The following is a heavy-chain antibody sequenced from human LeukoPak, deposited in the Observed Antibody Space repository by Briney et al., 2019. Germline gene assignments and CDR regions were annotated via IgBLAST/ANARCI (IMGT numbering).Heavy chain of an antibody. CDR3: ASTLRGYSYGPIDY. Sequence: SQTLSLTCTVSGYSISSGYYWGWIRQPPGKGLEWIGSIYHSGSTYYNPSLKSRVTISVDTSKNQFSLKLSSVTAADTAVYYCASTLRGYSYGPIDYWGQGTLVTVSS. CDR2: IYHSGST. V-gene: IGHV4-38-2*02. J-gene: IGHJ4*02. CDR1: GYSISSGYY. D-gene: IGHD5-18*01.